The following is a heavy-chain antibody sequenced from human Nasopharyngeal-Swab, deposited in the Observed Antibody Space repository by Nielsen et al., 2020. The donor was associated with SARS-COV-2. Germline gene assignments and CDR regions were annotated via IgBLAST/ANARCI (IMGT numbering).Heavy chain of an antibody. V-gene: IGHV3-7*01. J-gene: IGHJ4*02. Sequence: WGSLRLSCAASGFTFSSYWLSWVRQAPGKGLEWVANIKQDGSEKYYVDSVKGRFTISRDNAKNSLYLQMNSLRAEDTAVYYCARDTQFSGEYDYVWGSYRHWGQGTLVTVSS. CDR2: IKQDGSEK. CDR1: GFTFSSYW. CDR3: ARDTQFSGEYDYVWGSYRH. D-gene: IGHD3-16*02.